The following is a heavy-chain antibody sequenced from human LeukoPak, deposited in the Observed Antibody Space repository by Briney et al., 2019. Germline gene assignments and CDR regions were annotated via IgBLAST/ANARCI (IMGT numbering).Heavy chain of an antibody. CDR1: GFRFSSYG. CDR2: VSYDGSNK. V-gene: IGHV3-33*01. Sequence: GGSLRLSCTASGFRFSSYGIHWVRQTPGKGLEWVALVSYDGSNKDYADSVKGRFTISGDNSKNTVYLQINSLRAEDTAVYYCARGWGEGGQGTLVTVSS. J-gene: IGHJ4*02. CDR3: ARGWGE. D-gene: IGHD3-10*01.